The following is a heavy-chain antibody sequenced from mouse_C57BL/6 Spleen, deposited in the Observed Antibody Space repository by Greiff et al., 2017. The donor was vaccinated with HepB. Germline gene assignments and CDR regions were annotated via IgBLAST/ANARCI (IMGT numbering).Heavy chain of an antibody. CDR2: IYPEDGDT. J-gene: IGHJ3*01. D-gene: IGHD4-1*01. CDR3: ARSGTGSWFAY. V-gene: IGHV1-80*01. CDR1: GYAFSSYW. Sequence: VQLQQSGAELVKPGASVKISCKASGYAFSSYWMNWVKQRPGKGLEWIGQIYPEDGDTNYNGKFKGKATLTADKSSSTADMQLSSLTSEDSAVYFCARSGTGSWFAYWGQGTLVTVSA.